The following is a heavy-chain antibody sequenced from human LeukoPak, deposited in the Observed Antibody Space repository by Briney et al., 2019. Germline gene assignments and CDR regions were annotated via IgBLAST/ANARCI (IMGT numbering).Heavy chain of an antibody. D-gene: IGHD4-17*01. Sequence: SVKVSCKASGGTFSSYAISWVRQAPGQGLEWMGGIIPIFGTANYAQKFQGRVTITADESTSTAYMELSSLRSEDTAVYYCARGRVRGDYGDWYYFDCWGQGTLVTVSS. J-gene: IGHJ4*02. CDR1: GGTFSSYA. V-gene: IGHV1-69*13. CDR3: ARGRVRGDYGDWYYFDC. CDR2: IIPIFGTA.